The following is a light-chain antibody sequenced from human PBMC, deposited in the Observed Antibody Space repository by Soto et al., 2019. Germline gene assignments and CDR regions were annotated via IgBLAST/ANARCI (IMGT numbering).Light chain of an antibody. CDR2: LAS. Sequence: DIVMTQSPLSLPVTPGEPASISCRSSQSLRHSNGYNYFNWYLQKPGQSPQFLIYLASNRASGIPDRFSGSGSGTDFTLKISRVEAEDVGVYYCMQALEAPRTFGQGTKVEIK. CDR3: MQALEAPRT. V-gene: IGKV2-28*01. J-gene: IGKJ1*01. CDR1: QSLRHSNGYNY.